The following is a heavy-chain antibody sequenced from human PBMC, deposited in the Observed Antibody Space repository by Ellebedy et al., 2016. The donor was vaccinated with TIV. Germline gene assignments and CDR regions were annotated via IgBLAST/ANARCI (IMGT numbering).Heavy chain of an antibody. Sequence: GESLKISXATSGFMFSANWMSWVRQAPGKGLEWLAVIKQDGSEKYYVDSVKGRFAISRDNAKNSLYLQMNSLRAEDTAVYYCARERFHGSGTPKTDYWGQGTLVTVSS. CDR2: IKQDGSEK. CDR3: ARERFHGSGTPKTDY. V-gene: IGHV3-7*01. D-gene: IGHD3-10*01. CDR1: GFMFSANW. J-gene: IGHJ4*02.